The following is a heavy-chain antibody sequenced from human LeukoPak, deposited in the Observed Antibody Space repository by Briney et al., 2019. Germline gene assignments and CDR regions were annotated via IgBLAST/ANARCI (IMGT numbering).Heavy chain of an antibody. V-gene: IGHV3-11*01. CDR3: ARDLGRSYSSGWSSGY. J-gene: IGHJ4*02. CDR2: ISSSGSTI. Sequence: PGGSLRLSCAASGFTFSDYYMSWLRQAPGKGLEWVSYISSSGSTIYYADPVKGRFTISRDNAKNSLYLQMNSLRAEDTAVYYCARDLGRSYSSGWSSGYWGQGTLVTVSS. CDR1: GFTFSDYY. D-gene: IGHD6-19*01.